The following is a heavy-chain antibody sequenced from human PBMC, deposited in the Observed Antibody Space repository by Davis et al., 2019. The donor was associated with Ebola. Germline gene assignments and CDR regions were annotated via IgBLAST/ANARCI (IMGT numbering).Heavy chain of an antibody. CDR2: IIPILGIA. J-gene: IGHJ4*02. Sequence: AASVKVSCKASGGTFSSYAISWVRQAPGQGLEWMGRIIPILGIANYAQKFQGRVTITADKSTSTAYMELSSLRSDDTAVYYCARQRYYYDSSGYYYFDYWGQGTLVTVSS. D-gene: IGHD3-22*01. CDR3: ARQRYYYDSSGYYYFDY. V-gene: IGHV1-69*04. CDR1: GGTFSSYA.